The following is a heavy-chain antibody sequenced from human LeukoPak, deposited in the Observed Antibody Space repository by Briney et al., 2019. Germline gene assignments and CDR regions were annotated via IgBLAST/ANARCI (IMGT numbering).Heavy chain of an antibody. D-gene: IGHD3-3*01. Sequence: GGSLRLSCAASGFTLSTYNMNWVRQAPGKGLEWLSSISSSSTYIYYADSVKGRFTISRDNAKNSLYLQMNTLRVEDTAVYYCARAHVTIFGVVTYPFDYWGQGTLVTVSS. CDR2: ISSSSTYI. V-gene: IGHV3-21*01. CDR1: GFTLSTYN. CDR3: ARAHVTIFGVVTYPFDY. J-gene: IGHJ4*02.